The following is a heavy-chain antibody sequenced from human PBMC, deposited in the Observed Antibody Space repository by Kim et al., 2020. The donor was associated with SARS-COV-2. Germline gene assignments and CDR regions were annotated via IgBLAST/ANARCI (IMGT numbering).Heavy chain of an antibody. CDR1: GGSVSSGSYY. D-gene: IGHD3-10*01. V-gene: IGHV4-61*01. Sequence: SETLSLTCTVSGGSVSSGSYYWSWIRQPPGKGLEWIGYIYYSGSTNYNPSLKSRVTLSVDTSKNQFSLKLSSVTAADTAVYYCARATQTKLWFGELSADPIHIWGQGTLVTVSS. J-gene: IGHJ4*02. CDR3: ARATQTKLWFGELSADPIHI. CDR2: IYYSGST.